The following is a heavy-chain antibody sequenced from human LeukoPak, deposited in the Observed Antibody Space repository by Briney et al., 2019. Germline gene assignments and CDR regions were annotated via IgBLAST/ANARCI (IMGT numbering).Heavy chain of an antibody. CDR1: GFTVSSNY. Sequence: GGSLRLSCAVSGFTVSSNYMSWVRQAPGKGLEWVSVIYTGGTTYYADSVKGRFTISRDNSKNTLYLQMNSLRAEDTAVYYCARDGDDTSGYFSPFDYWGQGTLVTVSS. V-gene: IGHV3-53*01. J-gene: IGHJ4*02. D-gene: IGHD3-22*01. CDR3: ARDGDDTSGYFSPFDY. CDR2: IYTGGTT.